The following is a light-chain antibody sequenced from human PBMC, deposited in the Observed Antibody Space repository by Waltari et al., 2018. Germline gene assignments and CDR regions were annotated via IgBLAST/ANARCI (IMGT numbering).Light chain of an antibody. J-gene: IGKJ1*01. CDR1: QSVGTY. CDR2: HAS. V-gene: IGKV3-20*01. Sequence: EVVLTQSPGTLSLSPGERATLSSRASQSVGTYLVWYQQKPGQAPRLLIYHASTRATGIPDRFSGSGSGTDFSLTISRLEPEDVAVYYCQKYERLPATFGQGTKVEIK. CDR3: QKYERLPAT.